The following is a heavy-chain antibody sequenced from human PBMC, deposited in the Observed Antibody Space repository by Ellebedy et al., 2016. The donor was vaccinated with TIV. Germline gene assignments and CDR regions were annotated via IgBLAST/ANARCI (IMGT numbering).Heavy chain of an antibody. Sequence: GESLKISCAASGFTFSSYGMHWVRQAPGKGLEWVAFIRYDGSNKYYADSVKGRFTISRDNSKNTLYLQMNSLRAEDTAVYYCAKDAAERLPIHGDYWGQGTLVTVSS. J-gene: IGHJ4*02. CDR3: AKDAAERLPIHGDY. V-gene: IGHV3-30*02. CDR2: IRYDGSNK. D-gene: IGHD4-11*01. CDR1: GFTFSSYG.